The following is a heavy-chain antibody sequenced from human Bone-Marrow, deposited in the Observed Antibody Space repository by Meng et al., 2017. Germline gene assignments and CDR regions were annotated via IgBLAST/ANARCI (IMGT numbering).Heavy chain of an antibody. J-gene: IGHJ4*02. CDR1: GFTFSGSW. V-gene: IGHV3-74*01. D-gene: IGHD3/OR15-3a*01. CDR2: TNSDGSST. CDR3: ARDRRSSDLPDY. Sequence: VQLVESGGGLVQPGGSLSLSCAASGFTFSGSWMHWVRQAPGKGLVWVSRTNSDGSSTRYADSVKGRFTISRDNAKNTLYLQMNSLRAEDTAVYYCARDRRSSDLPDYWGQGTLVTVSS.